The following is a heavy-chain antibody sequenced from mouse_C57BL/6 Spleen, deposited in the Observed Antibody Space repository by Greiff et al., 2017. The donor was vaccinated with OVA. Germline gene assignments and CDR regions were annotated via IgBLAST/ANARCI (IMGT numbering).Heavy chain of an antibody. CDR2: IWSGGST. CDR3: ARNSDDYDGEWFAY. Sequence: QVQLQQSGPGLVQPSQSLSITCTVSGFSLTSYGVHWVRQSPGKGLEWLGVIWSGGSTDYNAAFISRLSISTDNSKSQVFFKMNSLQADDTAIDYCARNSDDYDGEWFAYWGQGTLVTVSA. CDR1: GFSLTSYG. D-gene: IGHD2-4*01. J-gene: IGHJ3*01. V-gene: IGHV2-2*01.